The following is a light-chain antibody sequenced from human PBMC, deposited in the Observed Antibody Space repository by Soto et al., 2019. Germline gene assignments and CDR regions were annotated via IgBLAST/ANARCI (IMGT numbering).Light chain of an antibody. J-gene: IGKJ4*01. Sequence: DIQMTQSPSTLSASVGDRVTITCRASQSISSWLAWYQQKPGKAPKLLIYDASSLESGVPSRFSGSGSGTEFTLTISSLQPDDFATYYCQQYDNYYPLTFGGGTTVE. CDR3: QQYDNYYPLT. V-gene: IGKV1-5*01. CDR2: DAS. CDR1: QSISSW.